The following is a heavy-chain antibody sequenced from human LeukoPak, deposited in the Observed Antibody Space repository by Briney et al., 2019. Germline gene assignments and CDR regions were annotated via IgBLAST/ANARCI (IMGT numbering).Heavy chain of an antibody. J-gene: IGHJ6*03. CDR1: GGTFSTYA. CDR3: ARGGDSYYYYYMDV. V-gene: IGHV1-69*05. CDR2: IIPIFGTA. Sequence: SVKVSCKASGGTFSTYAISWVRQAPGQGLEWMGGIIPIFGTANYAQKFQGRVTITTDGSTNTAYMELSSLRFEDTAVYYCARGGDSYYYYYMDVWGKGTTVTVSS.